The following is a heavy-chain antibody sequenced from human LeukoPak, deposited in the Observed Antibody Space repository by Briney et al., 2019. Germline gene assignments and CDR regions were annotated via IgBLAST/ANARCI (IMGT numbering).Heavy chain of an antibody. Sequence: GGSLRLSCAASGFTFNTYSMHWVRQAPGKGLEWVAVISYDGNNKYYADSVKGRFTISRDNSKNTLYLQMNSLRAEDTAVYYCANPNYYDSSGYYSDEYWGQGTLVTVSS. V-gene: IGHV3-30*18. CDR3: ANPNYYDSSGYYSDEY. J-gene: IGHJ4*02. D-gene: IGHD3-22*01. CDR2: ISYDGNNK. CDR1: GFTFNTYS.